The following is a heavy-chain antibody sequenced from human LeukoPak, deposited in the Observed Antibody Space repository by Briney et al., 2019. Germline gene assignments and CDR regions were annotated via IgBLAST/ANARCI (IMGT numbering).Heavy chain of an antibody. Sequence: SETLSLTCTVSGGSISTYYGNWIRQAPGKGLEWIGYIYYSGSTNYNPSLKSRVTISVDTSKNQFSLKLSSVTAADTAVYYCASGGSSGPFDYWGQGTLVTVSS. J-gene: IGHJ4*02. CDR3: ASGGSSGPFDY. CDR2: IYYSGST. V-gene: IGHV4-59*01. D-gene: IGHD3-22*01. CDR1: GGSISTYY.